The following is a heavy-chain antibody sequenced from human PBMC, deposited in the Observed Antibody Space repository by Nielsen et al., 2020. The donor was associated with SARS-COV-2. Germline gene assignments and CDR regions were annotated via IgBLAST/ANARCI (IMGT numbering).Heavy chain of an antibody. CDR3: AKESAFDI. Sequence: GESLKISCAASGFTFSSYGMHWVRQAPGKGLEWVAFIRYDGSNKYYADSVKGRFTISRDNSKNTLYLQMNSLRAEDTAVYYYAKESAFDIWGQGTMVTVSS. J-gene: IGHJ3*02. CDR2: IRYDGSNK. CDR1: GFTFSSYG. V-gene: IGHV3-30*02.